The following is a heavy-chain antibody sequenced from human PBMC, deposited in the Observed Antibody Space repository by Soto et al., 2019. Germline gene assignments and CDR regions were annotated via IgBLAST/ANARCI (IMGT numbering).Heavy chain of an antibody. V-gene: IGHV1-8*01. CDR2: MNPNSGNT. J-gene: IGHJ6*03. D-gene: IGHD2-15*01. CDR1: GYTFTSYD. CDR3: ARRPSFCSGGSCYSHYYYYMDV. Sequence: ASVKVSCKASGYTFTSYDINWVRQATGQGLEWMRWMNPNSGNTGYAQKFQGRVTMTRNTSISTAYMELSSLRSEDTAVYYCARRPSFCSGGSCYSHYYYYMDVWGKGTTVTVS.